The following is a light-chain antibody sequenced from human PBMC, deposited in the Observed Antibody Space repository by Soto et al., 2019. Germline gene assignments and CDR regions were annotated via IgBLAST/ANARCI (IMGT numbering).Light chain of an antibody. CDR3: SSYTSDTTHVV. J-gene: IGLJ2*01. CDR1: SSDVGLYNY. Sequence: QSVLTQPASVSGSPGQSITISCTGSSSDVGLYNYVSWYRQHPGKAPKLMIYDVNDRPSGVSDRFSGSKSGNTASLTISGLQADDEADYFCSSYTSDTTHVVFGGGTKLTVL. V-gene: IGLV2-14*03. CDR2: DVN.